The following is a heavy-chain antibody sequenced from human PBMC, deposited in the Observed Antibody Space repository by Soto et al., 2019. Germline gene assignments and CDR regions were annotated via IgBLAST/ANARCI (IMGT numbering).Heavy chain of an antibody. V-gene: IGHV1-69*01. CDR1: GGPFISYA. CDR2: IIPIFGTA. J-gene: IGHJ6*02. CDR3: ARDLAYYDSKNRRMYYYYYGMHL. D-gene: IGHD3-22*01. Sequence: SVKVSYKASGGPFISYAISWVRQAPGQGLEWMGGIIPIFGTANYAQKFQGRVTITADESTSTAYMELSSLRSEDTAVYYCARDLAYYDSKNRRMYYYYYGMHLWAQGTTVKSP.